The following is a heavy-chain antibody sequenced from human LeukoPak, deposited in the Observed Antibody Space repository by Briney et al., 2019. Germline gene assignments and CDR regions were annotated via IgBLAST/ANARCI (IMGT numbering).Heavy chain of an antibody. CDR2: IYSGGKT. D-gene: IGHD2-15*01. V-gene: IGHV3-53*01. CDR3: ARRAGEYSHPYDY. J-gene: IGHJ4*02. CDR1: GFTVSSNS. Sequence: PGGSLRLSCTVSGFTVSSNSWSWVRQAPGKGLEWVSFIYSGGKTHSSDSVKGRVTISRDNSKNTLYLQMSSLRAEDTAIYYCARRAGEYSHPYDYWGQGTLVTVSS.